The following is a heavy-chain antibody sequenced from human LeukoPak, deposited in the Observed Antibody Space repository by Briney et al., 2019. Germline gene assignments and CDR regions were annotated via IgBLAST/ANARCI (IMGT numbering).Heavy chain of an antibody. CDR3: AKDDRYDSSGYDY. V-gene: IGHV3-53*01. J-gene: IGHJ4*02. CDR2: IHTSGST. D-gene: IGHD3-22*01. CDR1: GLTGSHNY. Sequence: QPGGSLRLSCAASGLTGSHNYVSWVRQAPGKGLEWVSAIHTSGSTYYADSVKGRFTISRDNSKNTPYLQMNSLRAEDTAVYYCAKDDRYDSSGYDYWGQGTLVTVSS.